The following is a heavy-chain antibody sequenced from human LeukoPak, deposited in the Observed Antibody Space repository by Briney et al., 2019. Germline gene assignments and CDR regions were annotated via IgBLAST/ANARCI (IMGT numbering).Heavy chain of an antibody. CDR1: GSSFTSYW. CDR2: IYPGDSDT. J-gene: IGHJ5*02. Sequence: GESLKISCKGSGSSFTSYWIGWVRQMLGKGLEWMGIIYPGDSDTRYSPSFQGQVTISADKSISTAYLQWSSLKAPDTAMYYCARHRDSSWDGYNWIDPWGQGTLVTVSS. CDR3: ARHRDSSWDGYNWIDP. V-gene: IGHV5-51*01. D-gene: IGHD6-13*01.